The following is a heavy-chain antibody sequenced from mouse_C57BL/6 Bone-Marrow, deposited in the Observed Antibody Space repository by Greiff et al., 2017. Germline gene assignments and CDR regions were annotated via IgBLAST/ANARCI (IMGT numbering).Heavy chain of an antibody. D-gene: IGHD1-1*01. Sequence: VQLQQPGAELVKPGASVKLSCKASGYTFTSYWMHWVKQRPGQGLEWIGMIHPNSGSTNYNEKFKSKATLTVDKSSSTAYMQLSSLTSEDSAVYYGARKGYYGSSSAWFAYWGQGTLVTVSA. J-gene: IGHJ3*01. CDR1: GYTFTSYW. CDR3: ARKGYYGSSSAWFAY. V-gene: IGHV1-64*01. CDR2: IHPNSGST.